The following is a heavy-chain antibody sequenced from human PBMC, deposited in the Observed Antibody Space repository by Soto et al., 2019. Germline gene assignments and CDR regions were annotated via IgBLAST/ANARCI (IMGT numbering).Heavy chain of an antibody. CDR1: GFSFSTYW. CDR2: IKHDGSEK. J-gene: IGHJ4*02. V-gene: IGHV3-7*01. CDR3: AKTVYNWNDGFFDY. Sequence: GSLRLSCAASGFSFSTYWMSWVRQAPGKGLEWVANIKHDGSEKYYADSVKGRFTISRDNSKNTLYLQMNSLRAEDTAVYYCAKTVYNWNDGFFDYWGQGTLVTVSS. D-gene: IGHD1-1*01.